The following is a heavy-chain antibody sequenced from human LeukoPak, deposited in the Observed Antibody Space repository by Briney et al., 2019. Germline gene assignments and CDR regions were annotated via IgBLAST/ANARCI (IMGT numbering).Heavy chain of an antibody. CDR1: GFTFSSYW. V-gene: IGHV3-74*01. Sequence: GSLRLSCAASGFTFSSYWMHWVRRAPGKGLEWVSRINSDGSTTSYADSVKGRITISRDNAKNTLYLQINSLRGEDTAVYYCTRSRFSSSSGNDYWGQGTLVTVSS. D-gene: IGHD6-6*01. J-gene: IGHJ4*02. CDR3: TRSRFSSSSGNDY. CDR2: INSDGSTT.